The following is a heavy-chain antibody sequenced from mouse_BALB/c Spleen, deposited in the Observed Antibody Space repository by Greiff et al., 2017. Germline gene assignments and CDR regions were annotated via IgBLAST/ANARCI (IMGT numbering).Heavy chain of an antibody. CDR2: IDPSDSYT. CDR3: ARLTTAIRTTFDY. D-gene: IGHD1-2*01. CDR1: GYTFPSYW. Sequence: QVQLQQPEAELVKPGASVKLSCKASGYTFPSYWMHWVMQRPGQGLEWIGEIDPSDSYTNYNQKFKGKATLTVDKTSSTAYMQLSSLTSEDSAVYHCARLTTAIRTTFDYWGQGTTRRVSS. V-gene: IGHV1-69*02. J-gene: IGHJ2*01.